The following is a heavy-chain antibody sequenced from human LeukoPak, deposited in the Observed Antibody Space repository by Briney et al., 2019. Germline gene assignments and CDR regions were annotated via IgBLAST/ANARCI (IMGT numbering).Heavy chain of an antibody. CDR3: ARGNGGVRYFDWEPPTLVDTAVGGWYFDL. D-gene: IGHD3-9*01. CDR2: ISAYNGNT. Sequence: GASVKVSCKASGYTFTSYGISWVRQAPRQGLEWMGCISAYNGNTNYAQKLQGRVTMTTDTSTSTAYMELRSLRSDDTAVYYCARGNGGVRYFDWEPPTLVDTAVGGWYFDLWGRGTLVTVCS. CDR1: GYTFTSYG. J-gene: IGHJ2*01. V-gene: IGHV1-18*01.